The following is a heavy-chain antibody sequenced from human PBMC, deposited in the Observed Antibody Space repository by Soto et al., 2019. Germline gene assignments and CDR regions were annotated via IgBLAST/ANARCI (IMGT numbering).Heavy chain of an antibody. Sequence: GGSLRLSCAASGFTFSSYAMSWVRQAPGKGLEWVSAISGSGGSTYYADSVKGRFTISRDNSKNTLYLQMNSLRAEDTAVYYCAKDEVGITMVRGVITYYYYMDVWGKGTTVTVSS. CDR3: AKDEVGITMVRGVITYYYYMDV. CDR1: GFTFSSYA. J-gene: IGHJ6*03. D-gene: IGHD3-10*01. CDR2: ISGSGGST. V-gene: IGHV3-23*01.